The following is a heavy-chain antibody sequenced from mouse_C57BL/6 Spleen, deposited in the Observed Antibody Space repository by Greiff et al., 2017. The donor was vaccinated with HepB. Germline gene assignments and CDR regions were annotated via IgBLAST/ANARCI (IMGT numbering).Heavy chain of an antibody. V-gene: IGHV1-81*01. CDR1: GYTFTSYG. Sequence: VQLQQSGAELARPGASVKLSCKASGYTFTSYGISWVKQRTGQGLEWIGEIYPRSGNTYYNEKLKGKATLTADKSSSTAYMELRSLTSEDSAVYFCARWGTTVVAPYYYAMDYWGQGTSVTVSS. J-gene: IGHJ4*01. CDR2: IYPRSGNT. CDR3: ARWGTTVVAPYYYAMDY. D-gene: IGHD1-1*01.